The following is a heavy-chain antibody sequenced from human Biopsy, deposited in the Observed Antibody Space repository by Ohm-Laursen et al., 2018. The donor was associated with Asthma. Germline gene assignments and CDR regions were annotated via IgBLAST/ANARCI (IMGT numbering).Heavy chain of an antibody. J-gene: IGHJ5*02. CDR1: GFTFSSYA. CDR3: AKAGRYFDWYWFDP. V-gene: IGHV3-23*01. Sequence: SLRLSCAASGFTFSSYAMSWVRQAPGKGLEWVSAISGSGGSTYYADSVKGRFNISRDNSKNTLYLQMNSLRAEDTDVYYCAKAGRYFDWYWFDPWGQGTLVTVSS. D-gene: IGHD3-9*01. CDR2: ISGSGGST.